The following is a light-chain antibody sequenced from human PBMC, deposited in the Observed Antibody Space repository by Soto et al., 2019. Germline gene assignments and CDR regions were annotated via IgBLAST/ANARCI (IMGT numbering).Light chain of an antibody. CDR1: QSVGRNF. J-gene: IGKJ4*01. V-gene: IGKV3-20*01. Sequence: EIVLTQSPGTLSLSPGESTTLSCRASQSVGRNFLAWYQQKPGRAHRLLIHGASYRATGVPDSFSGSGSETDFTLTISRLEPEDFAVYYCHQYAASPLTFGGGTKVEIK. CDR3: HQYAASPLT. CDR2: GAS.